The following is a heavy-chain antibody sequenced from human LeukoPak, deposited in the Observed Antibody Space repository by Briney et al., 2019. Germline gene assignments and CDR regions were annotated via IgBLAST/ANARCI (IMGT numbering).Heavy chain of an antibody. CDR1: GFSFSSYA. D-gene: IGHD6-19*01. CDR2: ISGSGGST. Sequence: PGGSLRLSCAASGFSFSSYAMSWVRQAPGKGLEWVSAISGSGGSTYYADSVKGRFTISRDNSKNTLDLQMNSLRAEDTAIYYCAKLAAYSSGWFDYWGQGTLVTVSS. J-gene: IGHJ4*02. V-gene: IGHV3-23*01. CDR3: AKLAAYSSGWFDY.